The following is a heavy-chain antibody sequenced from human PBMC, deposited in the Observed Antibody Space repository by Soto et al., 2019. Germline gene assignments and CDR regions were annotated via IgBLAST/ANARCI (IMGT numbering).Heavy chain of an antibody. CDR2: IFSDNER. CDR3: ARMNVDSYQFYYAMDV. CDR1: GFSLTTGKMG. D-gene: IGHD4-17*01. Sequence: SGPTLVNPTETLTLTCTVSGFSLTTGKMGVSWIRQPPGKALEWLAHIFSDNERSYSTSLQGRLTISKDTSGSQVVLSMTNVDPVDTATYYCARMNVDSYQFYYAMDVWGQGTTVTV. J-gene: IGHJ6*02. V-gene: IGHV2-26*01.